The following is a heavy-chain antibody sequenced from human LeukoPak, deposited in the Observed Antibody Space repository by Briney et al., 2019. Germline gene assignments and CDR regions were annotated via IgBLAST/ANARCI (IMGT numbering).Heavy chain of an antibody. D-gene: IGHD1-26*01. J-gene: IGHJ5*02. CDR2: IYYSRST. CDR1: GGSISGNY. V-gene: IGHV4-59*01. CDR3: ARSYYHNWFDP. Sequence: SETLCLTCTVSGGSISGNYWGWIRQPPGKGLEGISYIYYSRSTNYNPSLKSRVTISVDTSKNQCSLKLSSVTAADTAVYYFARSYYHNWFDPWGQGTLVTVSS.